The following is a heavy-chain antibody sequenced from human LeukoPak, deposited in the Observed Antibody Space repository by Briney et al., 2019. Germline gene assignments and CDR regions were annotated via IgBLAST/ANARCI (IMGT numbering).Heavy chain of an antibody. J-gene: IGHJ6*02. Sequence: GGSLRLSCAASGFTFGTYAMHWVGQAPGKGLEWVALISYHGRKKLYADSVKGRFSISRDNAENTLYLQMSSLRHDDTAVYYCARVASLSVTHYYYYGMDVWGPGTTVSVSS. CDR3: ARVASLSVTHYYYYGMDV. D-gene: IGHD4-17*01. V-gene: IGHV3-30*14. CDR1: GFTFGTYA. CDR2: ISYHGRKK.